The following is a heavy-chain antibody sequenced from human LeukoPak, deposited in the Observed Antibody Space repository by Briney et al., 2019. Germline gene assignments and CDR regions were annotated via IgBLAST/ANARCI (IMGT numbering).Heavy chain of an antibody. CDR3: ARDSRPNYGSGSYYSSWFDP. CDR1: GVSISSYY. CDR2: IYYSGST. V-gene: IGHV4-59*01. J-gene: IGHJ5*02. Sequence: SETLSLTCTVSGVSISSYYWSWLRQPPGKGLEWIGYIYYSGSTNYNPSLKSRVTISVDTSKHQFSLKLSSVTAGDTAVYYCARDSRPNYGSGSYYSSWFDPWGQGTLVTVSS. D-gene: IGHD3-10*01.